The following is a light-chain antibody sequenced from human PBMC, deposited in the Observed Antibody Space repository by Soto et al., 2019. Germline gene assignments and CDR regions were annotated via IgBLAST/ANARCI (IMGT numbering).Light chain of an antibody. CDR2: DAS. Sequence: DIQMTQSPSTLSASVGDRVTITCRASQSISDWLAWYQQKPGKDPKILIYDASSLESGVPSRFSGSGSGTEFTLAISSLQPDDFAIYYCQQYKNYYPTFGQGTRVEIK. J-gene: IGKJ1*01. V-gene: IGKV1-5*01. CDR3: QQYKNYYPT. CDR1: QSISDW.